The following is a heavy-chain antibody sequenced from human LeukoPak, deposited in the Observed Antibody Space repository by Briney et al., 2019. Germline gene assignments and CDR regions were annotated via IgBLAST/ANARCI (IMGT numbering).Heavy chain of an antibody. Sequence: GGSLRLSCAASGFTFSSYAMSWVRQAPGKGLEWVSAISGSGGSTYYADSVKGRFTISRDNSKNTLYLQMNSLRAEDTAVYYCAKDQRTTVTTYYYYYGMDVWGQGTTVTVSS. V-gene: IGHV3-23*01. D-gene: IGHD4-17*01. CDR3: AKDQRTTVTTYYYYYGMDV. CDR1: GFTFSSYA. CDR2: ISGSGGST. J-gene: IGHJ6*02.